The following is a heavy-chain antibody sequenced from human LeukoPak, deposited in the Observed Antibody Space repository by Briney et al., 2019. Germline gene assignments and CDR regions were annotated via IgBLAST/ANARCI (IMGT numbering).Heavy chain of an antibody. CDR2: IYPGDSDT. CDR3: AKVVELATLTGDSYTYSYHMDV. Sequence: KPGESLKISCKGSGYSFSTYWIGWVRQTPGKGLEWMGFIYPGDSDTGYSPSFQGQVTISADKYISSAYLQWSSLKASDTAMYYCAKVVELATLTGDSYTYSYHMDVWGKGTAVTVSS. CDR1: GYSFSTYW. D-gene: IGHD5-24*01. V-gene: IGHV5-51*01. J-gene: IGHJ6*03.